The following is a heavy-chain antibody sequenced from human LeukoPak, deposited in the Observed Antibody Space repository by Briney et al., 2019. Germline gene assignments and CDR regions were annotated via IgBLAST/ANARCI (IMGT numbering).Heavy chain of an antibody. CDR3: ARDKPFWSGYRDYYYGMDV. D-gene: IGHD3-3*01. V-gene: IGHV1-8*01. CDR2: MNPNSGNT. Sequence: GASVKVSCKASGYTFTSYDMNWVRQATGQGLEWMGWMNPNSGNTGYAQKFQGRVTMTRNASISTAYMELSSLRSEDTAVYYCARDKPFWSGYRDYYYGMDVWGQGTTVTVSS. CDR1: GYTFTSYD. J-gene: IGHJ6*02.